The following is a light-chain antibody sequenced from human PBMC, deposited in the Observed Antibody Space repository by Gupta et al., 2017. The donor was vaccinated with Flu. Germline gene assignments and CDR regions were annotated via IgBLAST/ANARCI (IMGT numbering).Light chain of an antibody. V-gene: IGLV2-14*01. CDR2: EVT. Sequence: SALTQPPSVSGSRAQSITISCTGSHRDLGTYDYVSWYQQHPDKAPNLIIFEVTNRPSGVSSRFSGSESGNTASLTISGLQAEDEADYYCSSYTSIDTPYVFGTGTKVTVL. J-gene: IGLJ1*01. CDR3: SSYTSIDTPYV. CDR1: HRDLGTYDY.